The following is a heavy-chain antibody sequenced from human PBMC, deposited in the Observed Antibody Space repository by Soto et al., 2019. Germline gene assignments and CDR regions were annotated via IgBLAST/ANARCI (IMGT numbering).Heavy chain of an antibody. CDR2: IYHSGST. CDR1: GGSISSSNW. D-gene: IGHD2-15*01. Sequence: SEILSLTCAVSGGSISSSNWWSWVRQPPGKGLEWIGEIYHSGSTNYNPSLKSRVTISVDKSKNQFSLKLSSVTAADTAVYYCAYAPSVATNLFDPWVQGTLVTVSS. CDR3: AYAPSVATNLFDP. J-gene: IGHJ5*02. V-gene: IGHV4-4*02.